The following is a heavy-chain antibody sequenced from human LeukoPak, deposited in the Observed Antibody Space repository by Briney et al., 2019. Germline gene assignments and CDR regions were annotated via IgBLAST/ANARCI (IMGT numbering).Heavy chain of an antibody. V-gene: IGHV3-30*03. CDR2: ISYDGSNK. CDR1: GFTFSSYG. D-gene: IGHD6-13*01. J-gene: IGHJ4*02. Sequence: GGSLRLSCAASGFTFSSYGMHWVRQAPGKGLEWVAVISYDGSNKYYADSVKGRFTISRDNAKNSLYLQMNSLRAEDTAVYYCARGSSSWYVVYEDDYWGQGTLVTVSS. CDR3: ARGSSSWYVVYEDDY.